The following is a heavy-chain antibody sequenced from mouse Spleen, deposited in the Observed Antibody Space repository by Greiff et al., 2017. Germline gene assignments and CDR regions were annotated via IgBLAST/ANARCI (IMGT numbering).Heavy chain of an antibody. V-gene: IGHV14-4*01. CDR3: TTHYGNSRGFAY. CDR1: GFNIKDDY. J-gene: IGHJ3*01. D-gene: IGHD2-1*01. CDR2: IDPENGDT. Sequence: EVQLQQSGAELVRPGASVKLSCTASGFNIKDDYMHWVKQRPEQGLEWIGWIDPENGDTEYASKFQGKATITADTSSNTAYLQLSSLTSEDTAVYYCTTHYGNSRGFAYWGQGTLVTVSA.